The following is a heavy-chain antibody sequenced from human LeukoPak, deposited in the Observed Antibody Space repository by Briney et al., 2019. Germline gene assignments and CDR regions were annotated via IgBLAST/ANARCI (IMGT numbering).Heavy chain of an antibody. CDR3: ARDGGYYYDSSGYLDY. V-gene: IGHV3-48*01. CDR2: ISSSSSTI. J-gene: IGHJ4*02. CDR1: GFTFNSYS. D-gene: IGHD3-22*01. Sequence: PGGSLRLSCAASGFTFNSYSMNWVRQAPGKGLEWVSYISSSSSTIYYADSVKGRFTISRDNAKNSLYLQMNSLGAEDTAVYYCARDGGYYYDSSGYLDYWGQGTLVTVSS.